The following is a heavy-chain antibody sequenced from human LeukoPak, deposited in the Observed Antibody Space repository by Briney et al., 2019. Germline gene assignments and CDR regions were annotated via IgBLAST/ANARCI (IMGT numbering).Heavy chain of an antibody. CDR2: TYYRSKWYN. Sequence: SQTLSLTCAISGDSVSSNSAAWNWIRQSPSRGLEWLGRTYYRSKWYNDYAVSVKSRITINPDTSKNQFSLQLNSVTPEDTAVYYCARGVNTMVRGSAINWFDPWGQGTLSPSPQ. CDR3: ARGVNTMVRGSAINWFDP. CDR1: GDSVSSNSAA. J-gene: IGHJ5*02. V-gene: IGHV6-1*01. D-gene: IGHD3-10*01.